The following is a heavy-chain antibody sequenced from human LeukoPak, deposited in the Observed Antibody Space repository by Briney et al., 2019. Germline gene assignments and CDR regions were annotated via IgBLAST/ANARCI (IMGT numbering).Heavy chain of an antibody. D-gene: IGHD6-13*01. CDR1: GGTFSSYA. CDR3: ASLRAAAGTHYFDY. CDR2: IIPILGIA. J-gene: IGHJ4*02. Sequence: SVKVSCKASGGTFSSYAISWVRQAPGQRLEWMGRIIPILGIANYAQKFQGRVTITADKSTSTAYMELSSLRSEDTAVYYCASLRAAAGTHYFDYWGQGTLVTVSS. V-gene: IGHV1-69*04.